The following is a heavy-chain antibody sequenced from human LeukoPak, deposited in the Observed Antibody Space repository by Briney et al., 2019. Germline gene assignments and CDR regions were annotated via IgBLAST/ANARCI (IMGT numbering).Heavy chain of an antibody. CDR3: ARTPPMVAATLDWFDP. CDR2: INAGNGNT. D-gene: IGHD2-15*01. Sequence: ASVKVSCKASGYTFTSYAMHWVRQAPGQRLEWMGWINAGNGNTKYSQKFQGRVTITRDTSASTAYMELSSLRSEDTAVYYCARTPPMVAATLDWFDPWGQGTLVTVSS. V-gene: IGHV1-3*01. CDR1: GYTFTSYA. J-gene: IGHJ5*02.